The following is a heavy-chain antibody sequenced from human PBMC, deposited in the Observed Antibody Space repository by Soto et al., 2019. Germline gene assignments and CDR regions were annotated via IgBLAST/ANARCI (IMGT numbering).Heavy chain of an antibody. J-gene: IGHJ4*02. Sequence: SETLSLTCTVSGGSISSSSYYWGWIRQPPGKGLEWIGSIYYSGGTYYNPSLKSRVTISVDTSKNQFSLKLSSVTAADTAVYYCARGTNVLLWFGELLYFDYWGQGTLVTVSS. V-gene: IGHV4-39*01. CDR3: ARGTNVLLWFGELLYFDY. CDR2: IYYSGGT. CDR1: GGSISSSSYY. D-gene: IGHD3-10*01.